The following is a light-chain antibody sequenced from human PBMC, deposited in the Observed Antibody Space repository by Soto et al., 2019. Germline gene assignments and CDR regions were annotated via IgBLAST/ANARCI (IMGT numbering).Light chain of an antibody. Sequence: QSALTQPRSVSGSPGQSVTISCTGTNSDVGTYNYVSWYQQHPGKAPTLIIYDVTKRPSGVPDRFSGSNSGNTASLIISGLQAADEAEYYCCCCSYAGSSSFRVLFGGGTKVTVL. CDR3: CSYAGSSSFRVL. J-gene: IGLJ2*01. CDR2: DVT. V-gene: IGLV2-11*01. CDR1: NSDVGTYNY.